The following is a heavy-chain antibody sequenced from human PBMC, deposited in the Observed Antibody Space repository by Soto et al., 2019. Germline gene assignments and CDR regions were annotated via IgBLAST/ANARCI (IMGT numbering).Heavy chain of an antibody. J-gene: IGHJ5*02. D-gene: IGHD5-12*01. CDR3: ARGLGATDPMEWFDP. CDR2: ISAYNGNT. Sequence: EASVKVSCKASGYTFTSYGISWVRQAPGQGLEWMGWISAYNGNTNYAQKLQGRVTMTTDTSTSTAYMELRSLRSDDTAVYYCARGLGATDPMEWFDPWGQGTLVTVSS. V-gene: IGHV1-18*01. CDR1: GYTFTSYG.